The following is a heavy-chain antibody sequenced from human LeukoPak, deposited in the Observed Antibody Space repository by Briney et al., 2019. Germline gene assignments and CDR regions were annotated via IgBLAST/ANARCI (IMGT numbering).Heavy chain of an antibody. CDR1: GGSISRSSYY. CDR2: IYYSGST. CDR3: ARPRIAAAGHWFDP. Sequence: SETLSLTCSVSGGSISRSSYYWGWIRQPPGKGLEWIGSIYYSGSTYYNPSLESRVTLSADTSKNQFSLKLSSVTAADTAVYYCARPRIAAAGHWFDPWGQGTLVTVSS. V-gene: IGHV4-39*01. J-gene: IGHJ5*02. D-gene: IGHD6-13*01.